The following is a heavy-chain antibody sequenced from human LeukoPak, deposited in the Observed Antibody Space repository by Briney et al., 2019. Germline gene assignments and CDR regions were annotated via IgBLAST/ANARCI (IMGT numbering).Heavy chain of an antibody. Sequence: SETLSLTCTVSGGSMTSYYWTWIRQPAGKGLEWIGRIYTSGTTNYNPSLESRVSLSVDTSKNQFSLNLNSVTAADTAMYFCARERNLAAAGYLFDSWGQGTLVTVSS. V-gene: IGHV4-4*07. CDR2: IYTSGTT. CDR3: ARERNLAAAGYLFDS. D-gene: IGHD6-13*01. CDR1: GGSMTSYY. J-gene: IGHJ4*02.